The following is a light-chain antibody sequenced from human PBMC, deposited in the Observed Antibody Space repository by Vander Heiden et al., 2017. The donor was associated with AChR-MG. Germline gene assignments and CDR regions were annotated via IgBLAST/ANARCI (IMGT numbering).Light chain of an antibody. Sequence: DIQMTQSPSSLSASVGDRVTITCRASQSISSYLNWYQQKPGKAPNLLIYAASSLQSGVPSRFSGSGSGTEFTLTITNLQPEDFATYYCQQSYIMPRTFGQGTKVDIK. V-gene: IGKV1-39*01. CDR2: AAS. CDR1: QSISSY. J-gene: IGKJ1*01. CDR3: QQSYIMPRT.